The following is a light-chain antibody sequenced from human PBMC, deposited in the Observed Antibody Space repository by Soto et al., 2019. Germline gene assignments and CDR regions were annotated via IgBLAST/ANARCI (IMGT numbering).Light chain of an antibody. CDR1: QSVSDY. Sequence: IVWTPSPASLSFSRRQRSTLSSRASQSVSDYVAWYQQKPGQAPRLLIYDASNRATGIPARFSGSGSGTDFTLNIRSLEPEDFAVYYCQQRAYWPQTFGQGTKVDIK. CDR3: QQRAYWPQT. CDR2: DAS. J-gene: IGKJ1*01. V-gene: IGKV3-11*01.